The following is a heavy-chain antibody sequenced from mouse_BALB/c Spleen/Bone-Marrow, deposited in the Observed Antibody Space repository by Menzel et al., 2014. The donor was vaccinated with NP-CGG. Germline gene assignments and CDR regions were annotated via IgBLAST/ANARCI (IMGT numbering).Heavy chain of an antibody. CDR2: IHPNTDNT. D-gene: IGHD2-14*01. CDR3: ARHHRYAYYFDY. Sequence: VQLQQSGSVRVRPGASVKLSCKAFGYTFTSSWMHWAKQRPGQGLEWIGEIHPNTDNTNYDEKFKGKATLTVDTSSSTAYVDLSSLTSEDSAVYYCARHHRYAYYFDYWGQGTTLTVSS. V-gene: IGHV1S130*01. CDR1: GYTFTSSW. J-gene: IGHJ2*01.